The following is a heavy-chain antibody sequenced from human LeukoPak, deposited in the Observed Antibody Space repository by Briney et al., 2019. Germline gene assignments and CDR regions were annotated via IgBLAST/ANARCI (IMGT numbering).Heavy chain of an antibody. CDR1: GYTFTSYD. V-gene: IGHV1-8*01. CDR3: ARGSSVCSSTSCYRWFDP. CDR2: MNPNSGNT. Sequence: SVKVSCKASGYTFTSYDINWVRQATGQGLEWMGWMNPNSGNTGYAQKFQGRVTMTRNTSISTAYMELSSLRSEDTAVYYCARGSSVCSSTSCYRWFDPWGQGTLVTVSS. D-gene: IGHD2-2*01. J-gene: IGHJ5*02.